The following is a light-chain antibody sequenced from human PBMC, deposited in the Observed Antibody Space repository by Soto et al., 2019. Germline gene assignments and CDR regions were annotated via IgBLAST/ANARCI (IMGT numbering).Light chain of an antibody. V-gene: IGKV3-11*01. J-gene: IGKJ2*01. CDR1: QSVSNY. CDR2: DAS. Sequence: EIVLTQSPATLSLSPGERATLSCRASQSVSNYLAWYQQKPGQAPRLLIYDASNRATGIPARFSGSGSGTDLTLTISSLDPKDFAVYYCQQRSNWPRFTFGQGTKVDIK. CDR3: QQRSNWPRFT.